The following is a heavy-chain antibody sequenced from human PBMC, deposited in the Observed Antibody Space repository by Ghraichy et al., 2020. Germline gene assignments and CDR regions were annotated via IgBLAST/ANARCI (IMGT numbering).Heavy chain of an antibody. D-gene: IGHD3-10*01. J-gene: IGHJ5*02. CDR3: ARVNTLVRGGRGWFDP. V-gene: IGHV4-39*07. Sequence: SETLSLTCRVSRGSISTTRNEWAWIRQPPGKGLEWIGNVYFRGSTYYNPSLQSRVTISVDTSKDQFSLRLDSVTAADTALYYCARVNTLVRGGRGWFDPWGQGTLVIVSS. CDR1: RGSISTTRNE. CDR2: VYFRGST.